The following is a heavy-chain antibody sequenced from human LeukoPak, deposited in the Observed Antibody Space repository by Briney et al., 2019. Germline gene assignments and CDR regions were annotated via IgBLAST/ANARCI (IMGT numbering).Heavy chain of an antibody. D-gene: IGHD2-2*01. CDR2: IYYSGST. CDR1: GDSISTYY. V-gene: IGHV4-59*01. CDR3: ASDRSDIRMPDVDYFDY. Sequence: SETLSLTCTVSGDSISTYYWSWIRQPPGKGLEWIGYIYYSGSTNYNPSLKSRVTISLDTSKNQFSLNLSSVTAADTAVYYCASDRSDIRMPDVDYFDYWGQGTLVTVS. J-gene: IGHJ4*02.